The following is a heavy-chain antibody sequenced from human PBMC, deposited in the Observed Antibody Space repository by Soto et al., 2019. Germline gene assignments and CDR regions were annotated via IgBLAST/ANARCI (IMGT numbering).Heavy chain of an antibody. CDR1: GYTFNNYD. CDR2: MNPNSGNT. Sequence: ASVKFSCKASGYTFNNYDIHWVRQAPGHGLEWMGWMNPNSGNTGYAQNFRGRVTMTQNTAIGTAYMELSSLRSDDTATYYCTRAYGAETFDFWGQGTRVTSPQ. V-gene: IGHV1-8*02. J-gene: IGHJ5*01. CDR3: TRAYGAETFDF. D-gene: IGHD3-10*01.